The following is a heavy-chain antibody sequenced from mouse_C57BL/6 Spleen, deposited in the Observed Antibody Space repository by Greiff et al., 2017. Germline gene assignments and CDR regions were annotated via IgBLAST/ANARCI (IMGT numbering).Heavy chain of an antibody. CDR3: ARGASGYYY. V-gene: IGHV1-7*01. CDR2: INPSSGYT. D-gene: IGHD3-2*02. Sequence: QVQLQQSGAELAKPGASVKLSCKASGYTFTSYWMHWVKQRPGQGLEWIGYINPSSGYTKYNQKFKDKATLTADKSPSTAYMQLSSLTYEDSAVYYCARGASGYYYWGQGTTLTVSS. CDR1: GYTFTSYW. J-gene: IGHJ2*01.